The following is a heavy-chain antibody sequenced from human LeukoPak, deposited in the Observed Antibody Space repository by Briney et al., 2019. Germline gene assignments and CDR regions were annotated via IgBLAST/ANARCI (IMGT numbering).Heavy chain of an antibody. Sequence: GRSLRLSCVASGITFSRRGQDWVRQAPGPGLDLVAVIADDGGVKQYAASVKGRFAVSRDNSKNTVYLQMTGLRADDTAVYYCAKKTPGIHPFDSWGQGTLVTVSP. CDR2: IADDGGVK. CDR3: AKKTPGIHPFDS. J-gene: IGHJ4*02. CDR1: GITFSRRG. V-gene: IGHV3-30*18. D-gene: IGHD6-13*01.